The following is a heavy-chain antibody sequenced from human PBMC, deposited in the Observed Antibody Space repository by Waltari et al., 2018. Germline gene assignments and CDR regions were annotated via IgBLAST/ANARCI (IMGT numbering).Heavy chain of an antibody. CDR1: GFTFSSYS. CDR2: ISSSSSYI. Sequence: EVQLVESGGGLVKPGGSLRLSCAASGFTFSSYSMNWVRQAPGKGLGWVSSISSSSSYIYYADSVKGRFTISRDNAKNSLYLQMNSLRAEDTAVYYCARDFPTGTSFDYWGQGTLVTVSS. V-gene: IGHV3-21*01. J-gene: IGHJ4*02. CDR3: ARDFPTGTSFDY. D-gene: IGHD1-1*01.